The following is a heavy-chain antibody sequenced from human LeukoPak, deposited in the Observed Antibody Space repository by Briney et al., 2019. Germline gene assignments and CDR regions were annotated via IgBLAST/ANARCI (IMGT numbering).Heavy chain of an antibody. Sequence: GGSLRLSCAASGFTFSTYGMTWVRQAPGRGLEWVSAISGSAARTFYADSVKGRFTISRDNSKNTLSLQMNSLRAEDTAVYYCAKMRELFLHFDYWGQGTLVTVSS. D-gene: IGHD1-26*01. CDR1: GFTFSTYG. J-gene: IGHJ4*02. V-gene: IGHV3-23*01. CDR2: ISGSAART. CDR3: AKMRELFLHFDY.